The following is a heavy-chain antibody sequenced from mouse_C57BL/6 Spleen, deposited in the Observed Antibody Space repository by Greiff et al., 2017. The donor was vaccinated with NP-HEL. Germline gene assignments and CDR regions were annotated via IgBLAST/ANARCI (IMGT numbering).Heavy chain of an antibody. J-gene: IGHJ2*01. Sequence: QVQLQQPGAELVKPGASVKMSCKASGYTFTSYWITWVKQRPGQGLEWIGDIYPGSGSTNYNEKFKSKATLTVDTSSRTAYMQLSSLTSEDAAVYYCARDYDYDRGFDYWGQGTTLTVSS. CDR1: GYTFTSYW. CDR3: ARDYDYDRGFDY. V-gene: IGHV1-55*01. D-gene: IGHD2-4*01. CDR2: IYPGSGST.